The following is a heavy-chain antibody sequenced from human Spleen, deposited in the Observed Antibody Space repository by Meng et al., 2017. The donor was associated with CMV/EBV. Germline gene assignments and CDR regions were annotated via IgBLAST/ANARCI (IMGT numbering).Heavy chain of an antibody. CDR1: GFTFSSYS. J-gene: IGHJ5*02. CDR2: ISSSSSTI. V-gene: IGHV3-48*04. CDR3: ARKYCIGGSCYSSGGNWFDP. Sequence: GESLKISCAASGFTFSSYSMNWVRQAPGKGLEWVSYISSSSSTIYYADSVKGRLTISRDNAKNSLYLQMNSLRAEDTAVYFCARKYCIGGSCYSSGGNWFDPWGQGSLVTVSS. D-gene: IGHD2-15*01.